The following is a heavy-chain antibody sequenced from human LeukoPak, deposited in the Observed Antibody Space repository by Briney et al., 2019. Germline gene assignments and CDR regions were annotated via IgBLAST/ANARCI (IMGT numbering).Heavy chain of an antibody. Sequence: GASVTVSCKASGYTFTSYGISWVRQAPGQGLEWMGWISVYNGNTNYAQKVQGRVTMTTDTSTNTAYMELRSLRSDDTAVYYCARDPLPYYYGSGSRFDYWGQGTLVTVSS. D-gene: IGHD3-10*01. CDR3: ARDPLPYYYGSGSRFDY. V-gene: IGHV1-18*01. J-gene: IGHJ4*02. CDR2: ISVYNGNT. CDR1: GYTFTSYG.